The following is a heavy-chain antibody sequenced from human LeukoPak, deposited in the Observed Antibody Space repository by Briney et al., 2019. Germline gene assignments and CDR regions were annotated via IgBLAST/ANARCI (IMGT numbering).Heavy chain of an antibody. CDR2: INTNTGNP. Sequence: ASVKVSCTASGYTFTSYAMNWVRQAPGQGLEWMGWINTNTGNPTYAQGFTGRFVISLDTSVSTAYLQISSLKAEDTAVYYCARQRYDFWSGYPIDYWGQGTLVTVSS. D-gene: IGHD3-3*01. CDR1: GYTFTSYA. J-gene: IGHJ4*02. CDR3: ARQRYDFWSGYPIDY. V-gene: IGHV7-4-1*02.